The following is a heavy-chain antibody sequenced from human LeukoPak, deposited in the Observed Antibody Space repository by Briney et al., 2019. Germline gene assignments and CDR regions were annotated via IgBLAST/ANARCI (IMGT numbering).Heavy chain of an antibody. Sequence: GGSLRLSCAASGFTFSSYAMSWVRQPPGKGLEWVSVIYSGGSTYYADSVKGRFTISRDNSKNTLYLQMNSLRAEDTAVYYCARDSEGSPSWGQGTLVTVSS. D-gene: IGHD1-26*01. CDR2: IYSGGST. CDR1: GFTFSSYA. J-gene: IGHJ4*02. V-gene: IGHV3-66*01. CDR3: ARDSEGSPS.